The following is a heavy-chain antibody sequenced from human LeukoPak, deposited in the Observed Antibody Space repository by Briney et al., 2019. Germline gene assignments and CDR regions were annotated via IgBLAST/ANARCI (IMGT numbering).Heavy chain of an antibody. J-gene: IGHJ4*02. V-gene: IGHV3-7*03. D-gene: IGHD3-10*01. CDR3: ARVVWFGELLHFYY. CDR2: IKQDGSEK. CDR1: GFTFSSYW. Sequence: QAGGSLRLSCAASGFTFSSYWMSWVRQAPGKGLEWVANIKQDGSEKYYVDSVKGRFTISRDNAKNSLYLQMNSLRAEDTAVYYCARVVWFGELLHFYYWGQGTLVTVSS.